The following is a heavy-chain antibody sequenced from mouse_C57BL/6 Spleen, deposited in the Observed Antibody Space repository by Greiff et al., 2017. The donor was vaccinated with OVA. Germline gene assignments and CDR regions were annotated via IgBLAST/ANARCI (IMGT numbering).Heavy chain of an antibody. CDR1: GFTFSSYA. CDR3: ARDGS. V-gene: IGHV5-4*01. CDR2: ISDGGSYT. Sequence: EVQRVESGGGLVKPGGSLKLSCAASGFTFSSYAMSWVRQTPEKRLEWVATISDGGSYTYYPDNVKGRFTISRDNAKNNLYLQMSHLKSEDTAMYYCARDGSWGTGTTVTVSS. J-gene: IGHJ1*03.